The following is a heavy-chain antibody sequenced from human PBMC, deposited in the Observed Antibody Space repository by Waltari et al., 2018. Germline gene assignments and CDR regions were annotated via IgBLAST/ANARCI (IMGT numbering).Heavy chain of an antibody. J-gene: IGHJ4*02. Sequence: EVQLVQSGAEVKKPGESLRISCKGSGYSFTSYWISWVRQMPGKGLEWMGRIDPSDSCTNYSPSCQGNVTISADKSISTAYLQWSSLKASDTAMYYCARQGAIAVAGYSIDYWGQGTLVTVAS. V-gene: IGHV5-10-1*03. CDR1: GYSFTSYW. CDR2: IDPSDSCT. CDR3: ARQGAIAVAGYSIDY. D-gene: IGHD6-19*01.